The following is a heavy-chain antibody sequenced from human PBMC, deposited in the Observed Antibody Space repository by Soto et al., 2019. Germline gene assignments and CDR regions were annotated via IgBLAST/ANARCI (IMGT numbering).Heavy chain of an antibody. J-gene: IGHJ4*02. CDR1: GFTLSSYD. CDR3: ARERGSAYSDH. Sequence: PGGSLSLSCAASGFTLSSYDMSWVRQAPGKGLEWVSHISHSSSTMYYADSVKGRFTISRDNAKNSLSLQMNSLRAEDTAVYYCARERGSAYSDHWGQGTLVTVSS. CDR2: ISHSSSTM. D-gene: IGHD3-10*01. V-gene: IGHV3-48*03.